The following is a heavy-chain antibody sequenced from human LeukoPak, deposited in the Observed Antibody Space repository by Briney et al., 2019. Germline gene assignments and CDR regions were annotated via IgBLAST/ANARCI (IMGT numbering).Heavy chain of an antibody. V-gene: IGHV4-39*01. J-gene: IGHJ3*02. Sequence: SETLSLTCTVSGDSLSSTTYFWGWIRQPPGSKLEWLGTISYRGSTFYNSSLKSRVTISVDTSNNQFSLKLSSVTAADTAVYYCARRLIVTMTHYRAFDIWGQGAMVTVSS. CDR2: ISYRGST. CDR3: ARRLIVTMTHYRAFDI. D-gene: IGHD3-22*01. CDR1: GDSLSSTTYF.